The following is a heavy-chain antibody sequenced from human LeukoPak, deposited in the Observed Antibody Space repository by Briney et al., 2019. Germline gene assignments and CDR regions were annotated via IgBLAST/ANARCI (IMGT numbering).Heavy chain of an antibody. Sequence: GSLRLSCAASGFTFSSYAMSWVRQAPGKGLEWVSAISGGGGDTYYADSVKGRFTISRDNSKNTLYLQMNSLRAEETAVYYCAKYRKVRPTEALDYWGQGTLVTVSS. CDR2: ISGGGGDT. J-gene: IGHJ4*02. D-gene: IGHD1-14*01. V-gene: IGHV3-23*01. CDR3: AKYRKVRPTEALDY. CDR1: GFTFSSYA.